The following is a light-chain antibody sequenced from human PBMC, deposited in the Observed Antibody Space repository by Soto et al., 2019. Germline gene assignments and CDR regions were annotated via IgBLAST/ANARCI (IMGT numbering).Light chain of an antibody. V-gene: IGKV3-20*01. CDR1: QSVSSSY. CDR3: QQYYSYPLT. J-gene: IGKJ5*01. Sequence: DILLTQTPHSLHVTPGEPASISCRFSQSVSSSYLAWYQQKPGQAPRLLIYGASSRATGIPDRFSGSGSGTDFTLTISGLQSEDFATYYCQQYYSYPLTFAQGTRLEIK. CDR2: GAS.